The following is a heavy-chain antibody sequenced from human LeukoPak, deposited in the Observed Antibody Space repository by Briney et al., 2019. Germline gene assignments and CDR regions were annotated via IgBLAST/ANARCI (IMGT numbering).Heavy chain of an antibody. J-gene: IGHJ4*02. Sequence: SETLSLTCTVSGDSIRTSYWSWIRQPAGKGLEWIGRIQPSGNTNYNPSLKSRLTLSVDTSKNQFSLKLTSVTAADTAVYYCARDRGSGNYDYWGQGTLVTVSS. CDR2: IQPSGNT. D-gene: IGHD1-26*01. CDR3: ARDRGSGNYDY. V-gene: IGHV4-4*07. CDR1: GDSIRTSY.